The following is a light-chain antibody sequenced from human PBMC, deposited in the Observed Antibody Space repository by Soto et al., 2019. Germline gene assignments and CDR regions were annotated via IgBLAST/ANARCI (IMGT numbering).Light chain of an antibody. CDR2: DVS. Sequence: QSVLTQPASVSGSPGQSITISCTGTSSDVGGYNSVSWFQQYPGKAPRLVIYDVSDRPSGVSNRISGSKSGNTASLTISGLQAEYEADYYCNSYTSSCTYVFVTVTKVTV. V-gene: IGLV2-14*01. J-gene: IGLJ1*01. CDR3: NSYTSSCTYV. CDR1: SSDVGGYNS.